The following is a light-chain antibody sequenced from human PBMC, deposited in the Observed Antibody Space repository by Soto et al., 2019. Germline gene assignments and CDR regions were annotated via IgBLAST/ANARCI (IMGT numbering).Light chain of an antibody. CDR3: QQRSNWPLT. CDR1: QTVSSF. Sequence: VLTQSPATPSLSPGERATLSCRASQTVSSFLAWYQQKPGQAPRLLIHDSSDRATGIPARFSGSGSGTDFTLTISSLEPEDVAVYYCQQRSNWPLTFGGGTKVDIK. J-gene: IGKJ4*01. CDR2: DSS. V-gene: IGKV3-11*01.